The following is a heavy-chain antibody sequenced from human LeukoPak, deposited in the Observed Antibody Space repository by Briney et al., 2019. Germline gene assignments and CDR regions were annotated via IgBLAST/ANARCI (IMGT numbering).Heavy chain of an antibody. CDR1: GFTFSDYY. V-gene: IGHV3-11*03. CDR3: TRITVVAGNTYLADY. D-gene: IGHD6-19*01. CDR2: ISGSSSYT. Sequence: PGGSLRLSCAASGFTFSDYYMSWIRQVPGKGLEWVSYISGSSSYTNYADSVKGRFTISRDNANNSLYLQMNSLRAEDTAVYYCTRITVVAGNTYLADYWGQGTLVTASS. J-gene: IGHJ4*02.